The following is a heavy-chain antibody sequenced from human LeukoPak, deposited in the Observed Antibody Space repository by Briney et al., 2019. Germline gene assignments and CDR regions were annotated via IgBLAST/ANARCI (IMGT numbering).Heavy chain of an antibody. Sequence: SETLSLTCAVYGGSFSGYYWSWIRQPPGKGLEWIGEINHSGSTNYNPSLKSRVTISVDTSKNQFSLKLSSVTAADTAVYYCARDRFLRRPEPAEYWGQGTLVTVSS. CDR3: ARDRFLRRPEPAEY. CDR2: INHSGST. V-gene: IGHV4-34*01. D-gene: IGHD2/OR15-2a*01. J-gene: IGHJ4*02. CDR1: GGSFSGYY.